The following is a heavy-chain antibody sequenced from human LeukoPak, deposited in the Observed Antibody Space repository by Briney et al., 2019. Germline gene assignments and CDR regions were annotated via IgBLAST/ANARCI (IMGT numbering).Heavy chain of an antibody. Sequence: PGGSLRLSCTASGFTFGDYAMSWFRQVPGKGLERVGFIRSKSYRGTTEYAASVKGRFTISRDDSKSIAYLQMNSLKTDDTAVYYCSRDRLNAARGSVYYFDYWGQGTLVTVSS. CDR2: IRSKSYRGTT. V-gene: IGHV3-49*03. CDR3: SRDRLNAARGSVYYFDY. CDR1: GFTFGDYA. J-gene: IGHJ4*02. D-gene: IGHD3-10*01.